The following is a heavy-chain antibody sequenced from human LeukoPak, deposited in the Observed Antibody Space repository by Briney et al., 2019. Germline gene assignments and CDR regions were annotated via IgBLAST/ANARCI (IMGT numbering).Heavy chain of an antibody. D-gene: IGHD4-17*01. J-gene: IGHJ4*02. Sequence: GGSLRLSCAASGFTFSSYAMSWVRQAQGKGLEWVSVISGSGGTAYYADSVKGRFTISRDNSKNTLYMQMNSLRAEDTAVYYCAKAQSGYSDLEYWGQGTLVTISS. CDR2: ISGSGGTA. V-gene: IGHV3-23*01. CDR1: GFTFSSYA. CDR3: AKAQSGYSDLEY.